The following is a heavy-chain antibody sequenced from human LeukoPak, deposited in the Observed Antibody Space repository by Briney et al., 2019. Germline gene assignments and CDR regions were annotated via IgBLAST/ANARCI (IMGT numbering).Heavy chain of an antibody. Sequence: GGSLRLSCAASVFTFSSYSMNWVRQAPGKGLEWVSYISSGSRTIYYADSVKGRFTVSRDNAKNSLYLQMNSLRAEDTAVYYCARESISGHRDFDYWGQGALVTVSS. V-gene: IGHV3-48*01. J-gene: IGHJ4*02. CDR2: ISSGSRTI. CDR1: VFTFSSYS. CDR3: ARESISGHRDFDY. D-gene: IGHD1-26*01.